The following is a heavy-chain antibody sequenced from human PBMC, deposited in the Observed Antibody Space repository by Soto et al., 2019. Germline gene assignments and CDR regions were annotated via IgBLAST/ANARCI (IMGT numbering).Heavy chain of an antibody. CDR3: ARGLGGYCSSTSCYHYFDY. D-gene: IGHD2-2*01. V-gene: IGHV1-8*01. Sequence: ASVKVSCKASGYTFTSYDINWVRQATGQGLEWMGWMNPNSGNTGYAQEFQGRVTMTRNTSISTAYMELSSLRSEDTAVYYCARGLGGYCSSTSCYHYFDYWGQGTLVTVSS. CDR1: GYTFTSYD. CDR2: MNPNSGNT. J-gene: IGHJ4*02.